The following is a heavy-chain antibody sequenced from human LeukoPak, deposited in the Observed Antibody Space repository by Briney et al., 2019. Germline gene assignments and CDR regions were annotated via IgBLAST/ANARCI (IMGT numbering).Heavy chain of an antibody. CDR2: IYSGGST. Sequence: GGSLRLSCTPSVFTVSSNYMGWVRQSPGKGLEGVSDIYSGGSTSYADSVKGRFTISRDNSKNTLYLQMNRLRAEDTAVYYCARGRWYYDSGGYYADNSLEYFQDWGEGTLVTVSS. CDR1: VFTVSSNY. CDR3: ARGRWYYDSGGYYADNSLEYFQD. J-gene: IGHJ1*01. V-gene: IGHV3-66*01. D-gene: IGHD3-22*01.